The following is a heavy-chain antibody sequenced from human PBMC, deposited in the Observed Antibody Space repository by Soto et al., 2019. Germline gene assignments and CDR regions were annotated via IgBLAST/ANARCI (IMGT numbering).Heavy chain of an antibody. CDR1: GFTFNTYA. V-gene: IGHV3-23*01. J-gene: IGHJ1*01. Sequence: EVQLLESGGGLVQPGGSLRLSCAASGFTFNTYAMSWVRQAPGKGLEWVSSISRSGRSTYYADSVKGRVTISRDNSESTLYLQMNRLRIEDTAVYYCTKERGMGDTECFHHCGQGVLVIVSS. CDR3: TKERGMGDTECFHH. CDR2: ISRSGRST. D-gene: IGHD3-16*01.